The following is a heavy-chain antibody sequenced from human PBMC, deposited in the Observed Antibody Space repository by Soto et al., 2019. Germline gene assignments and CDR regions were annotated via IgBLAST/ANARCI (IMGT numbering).Heavy chain of an antibody. Sequence: PSETLSLTCAVSGASISNTDWWTWVRQPPGKGLEWIGEIYHSGTTNCDPSLKSRVTISLDKSKSQFSLKLTSVTAADTAVYYCARGLAPATWGHGTLVTVSS. J-gene: IGHJ4*01. D-gene: IGHD5-12*01. V-gene: IGHV4-4*02. CDR2: IYHSGTT. CDR1: GASISNTDW. CDR3: ARGLAPAT.